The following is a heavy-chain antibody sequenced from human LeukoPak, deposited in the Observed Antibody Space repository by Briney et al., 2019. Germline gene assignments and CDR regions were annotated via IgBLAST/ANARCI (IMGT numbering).Heavy chain of an antibody. J-gene: IGHJ4*02. CDR3: ARDFRTQLDGYSPPYHFDY. V-gene: IGHV3-21*01. Sequence: PGGSLRLSCAASGFTFSSYSMSWVRQAPGKGLEWVSSISSSSSYIYYADSVKGRFTISRDNAKNSLYLQMNSLRAEDTAVYCCARDFRTQLDGYSPPYHFDYWGQGTLVTVSS. D-gene: IGHD5-24*01. CDR1: GFTFSSYS. CDR2: ISSSSSYI.